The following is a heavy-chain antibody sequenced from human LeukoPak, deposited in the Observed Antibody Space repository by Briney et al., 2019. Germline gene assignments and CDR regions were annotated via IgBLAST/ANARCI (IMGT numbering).Heavy chain of an antibody. CDR3: ARAVVETVVVVAATFYFDY. J-gene: IGHJ4*02. CDR2: INHSGST. V-gene: IGHV4-34*01. D-gene: IGHD2-15*01. Sequence: PSETLSLTCAVYGGSFSGYYWSWIHQPPGKGLEWIGEINHSGSTNYNPSLKSRVTISVDTSKNQFSLKLSSVTAADTAVYYCARAVVETVVVVAATFYFDYWGQGTLVTVSS. CDR1: GGSFSGYY.